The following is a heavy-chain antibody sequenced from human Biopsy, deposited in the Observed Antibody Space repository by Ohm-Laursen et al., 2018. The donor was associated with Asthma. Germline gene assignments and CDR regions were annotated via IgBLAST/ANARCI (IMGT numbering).Heavy chain of an antibody. CDR2: VSWNSGSI. D-gene: IGHD6-13*01. J-gene: IGHJ4*02. Sequence: SCAASRFTFDDYAMHWVRQAPGKGLEWVSGVSWNSGSIDYADSVKGRFTISRDNAKNSLYLQMNSLRGADTALYYCVKDIRLQLWGFDSWGQGTLVTVSS. V-gene: IGHV3-9*01. CDR1: RFTFDDYA. CDR3: VKDIRLQLWGFDS.